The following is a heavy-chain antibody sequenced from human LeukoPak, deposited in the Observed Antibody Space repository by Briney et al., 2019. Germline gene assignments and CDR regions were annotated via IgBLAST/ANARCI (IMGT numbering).Heavy chain of an antibody. Sequence: SETLSLTCTVSGYSISSGYYWGRIRQPPGKGLEWIGSIYHSGSTYYNPSLKSRVTISVDTSKNQFSLKLSSVTAADTAVYYCARGGSYYYDLGHFDYWGQGTLVTVSS. V-gene: IGHV4-38-2*02. D-gene: IGHD3-22*01. CDR3: ARGGSYYYDLGHFDY. CDR1: GYSISSGYY. CDR2: IYHSGST. J-gene: IGHJ4*02.